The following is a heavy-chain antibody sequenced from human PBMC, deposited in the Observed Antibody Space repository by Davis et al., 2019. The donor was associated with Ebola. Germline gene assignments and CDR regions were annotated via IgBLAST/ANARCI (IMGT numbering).Heavy chain of an antibody. V-gene: IGHV1-46*01. Sequence: ASVKVSCKASGYTFTGYYMHWVRQAPGQGLEWMGIINPSGGSTSYAQKFQGRVTMTRDTSTSTVYMELSSLRSEDTAVYYCARESYYDSSGYYFNYGMDVWGQGTTVTVSS. CDR3: ARESYYDSSGYYFNYGMDV. CDR1: GYTFTGYY. D-gene: IGHD3-22*01. CDR2: INPSGGST. J-gene: IGHJ6*02.